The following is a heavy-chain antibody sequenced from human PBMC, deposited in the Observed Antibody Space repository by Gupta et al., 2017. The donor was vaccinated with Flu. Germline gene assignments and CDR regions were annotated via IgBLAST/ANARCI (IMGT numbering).Heavy chain of an antibody. J-gene: IGHJ6*02. CDR3: AKFQFLEWLPGGYYGMDV. Sequence: EVQLLESGGGLVQPGGSLRLSCAASGFTFSSYAMSWVRQAPGKGLEWVSAISGSGGSTYYADSVKGRFTISRDNSKNTLYLQMNSLRAEDTAVYYCAKFQFLEWLPGGYYGMDVWGQGTTVTVSS. V-gene: IGHV3-23*01. CDR2: ISGSGGST. CDR1: GFTFSSYA. D-gene: IGHD3-3*01.